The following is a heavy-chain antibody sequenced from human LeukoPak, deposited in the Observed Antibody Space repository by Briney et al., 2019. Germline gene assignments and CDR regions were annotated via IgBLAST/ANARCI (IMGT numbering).Heavy chain of an antibody. CDR1: GLTFSSYW. CDR3: ARPRAPDWNFDL. J-gene: IGHJ2*01. Sequence: GGSLRLSCAASGLTFSSYWMSWVRQAPGKGLEWVANIKQDGSEKDCVDSVKGRFTISRDNAKKSLYLQMNSLRAEDTAVYYCARPRAPDWNFDLWGRGTLVTVSS. V-gene: IGHV3-7*04. CDR2: IKQDGSEK.